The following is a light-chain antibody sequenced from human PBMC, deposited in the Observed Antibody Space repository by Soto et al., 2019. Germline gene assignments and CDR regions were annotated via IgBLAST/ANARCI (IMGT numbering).Light chain of an antibody. CDR2: RNN. Sequence: QAVVTQPPSASGTPGQRVTISCSGSSSNIGSKYVYWYQQLPGPAPKLLMYRNNQRPSGVPDRFSGSKSGTSASLAISGLRSEDEADYYCAAWDAGVSGPAFGGGTKVTVL. CDR3: AAWDAGVSGPA. CDR1: SSNIGSKY. J-gene: IGLJ2*01. V-gene: IGLV1-47*01.